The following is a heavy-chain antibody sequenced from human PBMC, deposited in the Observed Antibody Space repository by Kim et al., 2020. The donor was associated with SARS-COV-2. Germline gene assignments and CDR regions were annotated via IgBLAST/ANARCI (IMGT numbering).Heavy chain of an antibody. CDR1: GFTFSSYE. D-gene: IGHD3-3*01. CDR3: ARPPKYYDFWSGHSGGGDY. CDR2: ISSSGSTI. V-gene: IGHV3-48*03. J-gene: IGHJ4*02. Sequence: GGSLRLSCAASGFTFSSYEMNWVRQAPGKGLEWVSYISSSGSTIYYADSVKGRFTISRDNAKNSLYLQMNSLRAEDTAVYYCARPPKYYDFWSGHSGGGDYWGQGTLVTVSS.